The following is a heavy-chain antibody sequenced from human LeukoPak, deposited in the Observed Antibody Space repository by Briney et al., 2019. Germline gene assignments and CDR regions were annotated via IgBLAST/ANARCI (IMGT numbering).Heavy chain of an antibody. Sequence: GGSLRLSCAASGLTFRSYWMHWVRQAPGKGLVWVSRINSDGSSTSYADSVKGRFTISRDNAKNTLYLQMNSLRAEDTAVYYCARETPFTYYDFWSGYPHSGAFDIWGQGTMVTVSS. CDR2: INSDGSST. D-gene: IGHD3-3*01. CDR3: ARETPFTYYDFWSGYPHSGAFDI. J-gene: IGHJ3*02. V-gene: IGHV3-74*01. CDR1: GLTFRSYW.